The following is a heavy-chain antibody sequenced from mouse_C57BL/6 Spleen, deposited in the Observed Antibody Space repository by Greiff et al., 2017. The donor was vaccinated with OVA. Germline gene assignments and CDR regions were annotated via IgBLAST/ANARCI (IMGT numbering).Heavy chain of an antibody. CDR3: ARGDGYYDYAMDY. D-gene: IGHD2-3*01. CDR1: GYTFTSYW. V-gene: IGHV1-50*01. CDR2: IDPSDSYT. J-gene: IGHJ4*01. Sequence: QVQLQQPGAELVKPGASVKLSCKASGYTFTSYWMQWVKQRPGQGLEWIGEIDPSDSYTNYNQKFKGKATLTVDTSSSTAYMQLSSLTSEDSAVYYCARGDGYYDYAMDYWGQGTSVTVSS.